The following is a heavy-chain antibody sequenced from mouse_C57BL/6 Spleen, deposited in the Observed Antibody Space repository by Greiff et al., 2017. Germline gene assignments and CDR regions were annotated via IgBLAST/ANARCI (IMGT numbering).Heavy chain of an antibody. CDR3: ARIPPYDYGGGAMDY. Sequence: QVTLKVSGPGILQSSQTLSLTCSFSGFSLSTSGMGVSWIRQPSGKGLEWLAHISWDDDKRYNPYLKCRLTIAKDTSRNQVCLKITSVDTADTATYYCARIPPYDYGGGAMDYWGQGTSVTVSS. CDR1: GFSLSTSGMG. CDR2: ISWDDDK. V-gene: IGHV8-12*01. D-gene: IGHD2-4*01. J-gene: IGHJ4*01.